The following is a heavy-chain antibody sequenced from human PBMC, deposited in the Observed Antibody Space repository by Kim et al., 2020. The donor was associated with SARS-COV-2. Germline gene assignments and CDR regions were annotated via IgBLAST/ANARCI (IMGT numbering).Heavy chain of an antibody. CDR3: ARAPGRFGEFQPYYYYGMDV. V-gene: IGHV4-59*01. Sequence: SETLSLTCTVSGGSISSYYWRWIRQPPGKGLEWIGYIYYSGSTNYNPSLKSRVTISVDTSKNQFSLKLSSVTAADTAVYYCARAPGRFGEFQPYYYYGMDVWGQGTTVTVSS. CDR2: IYYSGST. CDR1: GGSISSYY. J-gene: IGHJ6*02. D-gene: IGHD3-10*01.